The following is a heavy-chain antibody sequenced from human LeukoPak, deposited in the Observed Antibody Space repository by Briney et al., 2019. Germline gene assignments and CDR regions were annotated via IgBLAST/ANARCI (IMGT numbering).Heavy chain of an antibody. Sequence: VASVTVSCTASGYIFTNNAMNWVRQAPGQGLEWMGWINTNTRNPTYAHGFTGRFVFSFDTSVSTAYLQISSLKAEDTAVYYCARIRAPSSFGQRESDYWGKGTRVTVS. CDR2: INTNTRNP. V-gene: IGHV7-4-1*02. D-gene: IGHD3-3*02. CDR3: ARIRAPSSFGQRESDY. J-gene: IGHJ4*02. CDR1: GYIFTNNA.